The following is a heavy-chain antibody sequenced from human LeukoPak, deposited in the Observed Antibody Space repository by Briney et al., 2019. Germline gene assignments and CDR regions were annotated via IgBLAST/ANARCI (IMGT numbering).Heavy chain of an antibody. CDR2: IYTSGGT. V-gene: IGHV4-61*02. CDR3: ARGAYGSTNYNWFDP. D-gene: IGHD3-10*01. J-gene: IGHJ5*02. Sequence: SETLSLTCTVSGGSVSSGSYYWSWIRQPAGKGLEWIGRIYTSGGTNYNPSLKSRVTISVDTSKNQFSLKLSSVTAADTAVYYCARGAYGSTNYNWFDPWGQGTLVTVSS. CDR1: GGSVSSGSYY.